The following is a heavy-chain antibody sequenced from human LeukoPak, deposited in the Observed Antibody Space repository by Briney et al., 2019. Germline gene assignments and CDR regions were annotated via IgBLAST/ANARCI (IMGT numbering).Heavy chain of an antibody. Sequence: GESLKISCKGSGYTFTSYWIGWVRQLPGKGLEWMGLIWPGHSDTRNSPSFQGQVTISADKSTAYLQRSSLKASDAAIYYCARQGGVAVAGTLCWWAFDVWGQGTMVTVSS. CDR3: ARQGGVAVAGTLCWWAFDV. CDR1: GYTFTSYW. D-gene: IGHD6-19*01. CDR2: IWPGHSDT. V-gene: IGHV5-51*01. J-gene: IGHJ3*01.